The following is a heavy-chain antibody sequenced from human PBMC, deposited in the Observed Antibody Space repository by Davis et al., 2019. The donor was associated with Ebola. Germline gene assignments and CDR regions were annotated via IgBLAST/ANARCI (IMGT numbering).Heavy chain of an antibody. CDR3: ARASPKYYYDSSGYYLGSDAFDI. V-gene: IGHV1-69*04. D-gene: IGHD3-22*01. Sequence: AASVKVSCKASGGTFSSYAISWVRQAPGQGLEWMGRIIPILGIANYAQKFQGRVTITADKSTSTAYMELSSLRSEDTAVYYCARASPKYYYDSSGYYLGSDAFDIWGQGTMVTVSS. CDR1: GGTFSSYA. CDR2: IIPILGIA. J-gene: IGHJ3*02.